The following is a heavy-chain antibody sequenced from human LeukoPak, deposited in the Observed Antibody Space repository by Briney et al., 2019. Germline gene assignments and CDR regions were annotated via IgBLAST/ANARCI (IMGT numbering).Heavy chain of an antibody. D-gene: IGHD4-17*01. V-gene: IGHV4-39*01. Sequence: SETLSLTCTVSGGSISSGDNYWGWIRQPPGEGLEWIGTIYYTGTTYYNPSLKSRVTISVDTSKNQLSLKLSSVTAADTAVYYCTRQGVSGDYVTPNVWGHGTMVTVSS. CDR2: IYYTGTT. CDR3: TRQGVSGDYVTPNV. J-gene: IGHJ3*01. CDR1: GGSISSGDNY.